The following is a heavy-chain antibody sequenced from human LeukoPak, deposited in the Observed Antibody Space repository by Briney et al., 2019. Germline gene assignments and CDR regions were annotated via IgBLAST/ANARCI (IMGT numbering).Heavy chain of an antibody. CDR2: ISTYNGNT. J-gene: IGHJ6*03. CDR1: GYTFTSYG. D-gene: IGHD2-2*02. V-gene: IGHV1-18*01. CDR3: ARGPYCSSTSCYKVYYYYMDV. Sequence: ASVKVSCKASGYTFTSYGISWVRQAPGQGLEWMGWISTYNGNTNYAQKLQGRVTMTTDTSTSTAYMELRSLRSDDTAVYYCARGPYCSSTSCYKVYYYYMDVWGKGTTVTVSS.